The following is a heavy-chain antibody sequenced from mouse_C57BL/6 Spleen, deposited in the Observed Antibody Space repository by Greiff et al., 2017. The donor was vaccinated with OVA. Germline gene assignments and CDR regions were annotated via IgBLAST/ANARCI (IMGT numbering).Heavy chain of an antibody. J-gene: IGHJ2*01. CDR2: IDPSDSYT. CDR1: GYTFTSYW. Sequence: VQLQQPGAELVKPGASVKLSCKASGYTFTSYWMQWVKQRPGQGLEWIGEIDPSDSYTNYNQKFKGKATLTVDTSSSTAYMQLSSLTSEDSAVYYGARDYYGSRSYFDYWGQGTTLTVSS. D-gene: IGHD1-1*01. V-gene: IGHV1-50*01. CDR3: ARDYYGSRSYFDY.